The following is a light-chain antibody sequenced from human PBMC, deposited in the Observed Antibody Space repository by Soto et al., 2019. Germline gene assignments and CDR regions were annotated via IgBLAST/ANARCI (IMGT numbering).Light chain of an antibody. J-gene: IGLJ1*01. CDR3: SSFAGSNNFPYV. CDR1: SSDGGAYDY. Sequence: QSVLTQPPSASGSPGQSVTISCTGTSSDGGAYDYVSWYQQHPGKAPKLMIYEINKRPSGVPDRFSGSKSGNTASLTVSGLQAEDEADYYCSSFAGSNNFPYVYGTGTKLTVL. CDR2: EIN. V-gene: IGLV2-8*01.